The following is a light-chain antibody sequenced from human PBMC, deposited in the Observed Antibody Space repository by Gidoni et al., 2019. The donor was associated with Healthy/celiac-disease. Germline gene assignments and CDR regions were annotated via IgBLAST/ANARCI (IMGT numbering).Light chain of an antibody. CDR2: DES. V-gene: IGKV1-39*01. CDR3: QQRYSTPQGT. J-gene: IGKJ1*01. Sequence: DIHMTQSPSSLSASVGDRVTITCRASQSISSYLNWYQQKPGKAPKILIYDESSLQSGGPSRFSGSGSGTDFTLTISSLQPEDFVTYYCQQRYSTPQGTFGQGTKVEIK. CDR1: QSISSY.